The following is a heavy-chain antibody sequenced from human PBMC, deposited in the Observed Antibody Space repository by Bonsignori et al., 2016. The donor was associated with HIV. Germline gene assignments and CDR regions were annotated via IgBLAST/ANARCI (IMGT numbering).Heavy chain of an antibody. D-gene: IGHD1-26*01. Sequence: GESLKISCAASGFTFSSYWMSWVRQAPGKGLEWVANIEQDGSETYYVDSVKGRFTISRDNAKNSLYLQMNSLRAEDTALYYCARGPPDPSSGGWYLNYWGQGTLVTVSS. V-gene: IGHV3-7*03. J-gene: IGHJ4*02. CDR2: IEQDGSET. CDR1: GFTFSSYW. CDR3: ARGPPDPSSGGWYLNY.